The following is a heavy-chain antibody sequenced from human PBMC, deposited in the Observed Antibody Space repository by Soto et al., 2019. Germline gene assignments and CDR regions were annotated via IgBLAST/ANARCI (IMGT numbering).Heavy chain of an antibody. V-gene: IGHV2-5*02. D-gene: IGHD6-25*01. CDR2: IYWDDDK. CDR1: GFSLSTNGVG. Sequence: QITLKESGPTLVKPTQTLTLTCTFSGFSLSTNGVGVGWIRQPPGKALEWLALIYWDDDKRYSPSLKRRLTITKDTSKNRVVLTRTNMDPVDTATYYCAHRHYSSAGDGVDVWGQGTTVTVSS. CDR3: AHRHYSSAGDGVDV. J-gene: IGHJ6*02.